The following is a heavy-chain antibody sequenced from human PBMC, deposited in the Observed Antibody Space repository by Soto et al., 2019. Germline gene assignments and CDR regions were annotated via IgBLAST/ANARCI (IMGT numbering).Heavy chain of an antibody. Sequence: QVQLVESGGGVVQPGRSLRLSCAASGFTFSSYGMHWVRQAPGKGLEWVAVISYDGSNKYYADSVKGRFTISRDNSKNTLYLQMNSLRAEDTAVYYCAKSRVYGDCVPFDYWGQGTLVTVSS. CDR1: GFTFSSYG. CDR2: ISYDGSNK. D-gene: IGHD4-17*01. CDR3: AKSRVYGDCVPFDY. V-gene: IGHV3-30*18. J-gene: IGHJ4*02.